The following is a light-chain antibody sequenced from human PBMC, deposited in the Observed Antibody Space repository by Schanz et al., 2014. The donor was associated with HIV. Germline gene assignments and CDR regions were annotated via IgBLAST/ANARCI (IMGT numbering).Light chain of an antibody. CDR3: QQYSDFSIT. Sequence: DIQMTQSPSSLSASVGDRVTITCRTSQSITNYLNWYQQKPGKAPKLLIYTASSLQSGVPSRFSGSGSGTEFSLTITGLLPDDFATYFCQQYSDFSITFGQGTRLEI. CDR2: TAS. J-gene: IGKJ5*01. CDR1: QSITNY. V-gene: IGKV1-39*01.